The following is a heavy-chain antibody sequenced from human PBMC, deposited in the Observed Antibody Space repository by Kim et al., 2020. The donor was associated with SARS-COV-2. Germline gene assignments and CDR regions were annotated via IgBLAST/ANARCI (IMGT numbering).Heavy chain of an antibody. CDR1: GFTFSSYA. Sequence: GGSLRLSCAASGFTFSSYAMHWVRQAPGKGLEWVAVISYDGSNKYYADSVKGRFTISRDNSKNTLYLQMNSLRAEDTAVYYCVGSGSSRVWGKLPVNWFDPWGQGTLVTVSS. CDR3: VGSGSSRVWGKLPVNWFDP. J-gene: IGHJ5*02. D-gene: IGHD3-10*01. CDR2: ISYDGSNK. V-gene: IGHV3-30-3*01.